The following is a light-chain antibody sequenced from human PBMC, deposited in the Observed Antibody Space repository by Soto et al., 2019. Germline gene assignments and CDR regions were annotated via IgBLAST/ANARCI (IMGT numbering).Light chain of an antibody. V-gene: IGKV3-20*01. J-gene: IGKJ1*01. CDR1: QSVSSSY. Sequence: EIVLTQSPGTLSLSPVERATLSCRASQSVSSSYLAWYQQKPGRAHRLLIYGASNRATGIPDRFSGSGSGTDFTLTISRLEPEDFAVYYCQQYGSSGTFGQGTKVDI. CDR3: QQYGSSGT. CDR2: GAS.